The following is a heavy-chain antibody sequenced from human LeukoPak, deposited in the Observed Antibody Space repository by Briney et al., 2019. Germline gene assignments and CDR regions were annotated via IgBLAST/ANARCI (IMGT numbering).Heavy chain of an antibody. CDR1: GGSISSSSYY. D-gene: IGHD6-13*01. CDR2: IYYSGST. V-gene: IGHV4-39*01. Sequence: NPSQTLSLTCTVSGGSISSSSYYWGWIRQPPGKGLEWIGSIYYSGSTYYNPSLKSRVTISVDTSKNQFSLKLSSVTAADTAVYYCARQGWWSSSSWGQGTLVTVSS. J-gene: IGHJ5*02. CDR3: ARQGWWSSSS.